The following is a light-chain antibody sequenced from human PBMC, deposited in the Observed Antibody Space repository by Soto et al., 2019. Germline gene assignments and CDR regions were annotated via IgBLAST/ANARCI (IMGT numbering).Light chain of an antibody. CDR2: WAS. CDR3: QQYYTTPIT. Sequence: DIVMTQSPDSLTVSLGERATINCKSSQSVLHSSNNKNYLAWYQQKPGQPPKLLICWASTRESGVPDRFSGRGSGTDFTLTISSLQAEDVAVYYCQQYYTTPITFGQGTRLEIK. J-gene: IGKJ5*01. CDR1: QSVLHSSNNKNY. V-gene: IGKV4-1*01.